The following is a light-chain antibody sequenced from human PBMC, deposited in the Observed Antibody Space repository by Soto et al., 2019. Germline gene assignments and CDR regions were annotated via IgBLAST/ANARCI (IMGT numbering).Light chain of an antibody. CDR2: EVS. CDR1: SVDGVGYNY. J-gene: IGLJ1*01. Sequence: QSSLTDPPYASGSPGQSVTIWRPGTSVDGVGYNYVSWYQQHPGKAPKLMIYEVSKRPSGVPDRFSGSKSGNTAPLTVSGLQAEDEADYYCSSYAGSNNPYVFGTGTRSPS. V-gene: IGLV2-8*01. CDR3: SSYAGSNNPYV.